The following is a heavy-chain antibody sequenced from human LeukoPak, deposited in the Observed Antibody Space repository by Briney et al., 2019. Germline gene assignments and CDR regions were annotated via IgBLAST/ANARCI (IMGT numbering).Heavy chain of an antibody. J-gene: IGHJ3*02. CDR2: FDPEDGET. V-gene: IGHV1-24*01. CDR1: GYTLTELS. Sequence: ASVKVSCKVSGYTLTELSMHWVRQAPGKGLEWMGGFDPEDGETIYAQKFQGRVTMTEDTSTDTAYMELSSLRSEDTAVYYCATPDIAARPTNDAFDIWGQGTMVTVSS. CDR3: ATPDIAARPTNDAFDI. D-gene: IGHD6-6*01.